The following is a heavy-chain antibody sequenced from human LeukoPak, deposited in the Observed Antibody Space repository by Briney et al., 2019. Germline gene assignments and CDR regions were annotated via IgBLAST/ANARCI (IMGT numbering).Heavy chain of an antibody. J-gene: IGHJ3*02. CDR1: GYTFTSYY. V-gene: IGHV1-46*01. Sequence: ASVKVSCKAFGYTFTSYYMHWVRQAPGQGLEWMGIINPSGGSTSYAQKFQGRVTMTRDMSTSTVYMELSSLRSEDTAVYYCARGEVYYDSSGSGAFDIWGQGTMVTVSS. CDR2: INPSGGST. D-gene: IGHD3-22*01. CDR3: ARGEVYYDSSGSGAFDI.